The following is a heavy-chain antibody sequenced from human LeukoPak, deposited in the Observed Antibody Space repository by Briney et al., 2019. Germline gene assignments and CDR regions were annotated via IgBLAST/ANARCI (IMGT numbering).Heavy chain of an antibody. CDR1: GFTFSSYA. CDR3: ARDPNGSGPDFDC. V-gene: IGHV3-23*01. CDR2: LSGNGGNQ. D-gene: IGHD3-10*01. J-gene: IGHJ4*02. Sequence: PGGSLRLSCAASGFTFSSYAMNWVRRAPGKGLEWVSGLSGNGGNQYYADSVKGRFTISRDNSKNTLFLQMNSLRAEDTATYYCARDPNGSGPDFDCWGQGTLVTVSS.